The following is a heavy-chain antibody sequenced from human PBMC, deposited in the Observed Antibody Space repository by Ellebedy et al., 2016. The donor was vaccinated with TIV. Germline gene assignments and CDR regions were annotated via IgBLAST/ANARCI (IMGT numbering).Heavy chain of an antibody. CDR1: GFTFTNHA. J-gene: IGHJ2*01. Sequence: PGGSLRLSCEASGFTFTNHAVSLVRQAPGKGLEWISGTGSTFSADSVQGRFTVSRDNSKQMVYLQMNSLTSEDTGVYYGAREAGISSFRHWYIDLWGRGTLVIVSS. CDR3: AREAGISSFRHWYIDL. V-gene: IGHV3-53*01. CDR2: TGST. D-gene: IGHD6-6*01.